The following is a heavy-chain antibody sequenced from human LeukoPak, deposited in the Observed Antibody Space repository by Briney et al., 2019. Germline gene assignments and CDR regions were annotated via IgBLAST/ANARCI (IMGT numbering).Heavy chain of an antibody. CDR1: GFTFSSYR. V-gene: IGHV3-21*01. Sequence: GGSLRLSCAASGFTFSSYRMNWVRQAPGKGLEWVSFISSSSNSTYYADSVKGRFTISRDNSKNTLYLQMNSLRAEDTAVYYCASRYYYDSSGSTLDYWGQGTLVTVSS. D-gene: IGHD3-22*01. CDR2: ISSSSNST. J-gene: IGHJ4*02. CDR3: ASRYYYDSSGSTLDY.